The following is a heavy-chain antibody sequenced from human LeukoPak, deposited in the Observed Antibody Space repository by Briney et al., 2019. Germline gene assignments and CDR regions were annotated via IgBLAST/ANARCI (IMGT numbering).Heavy chain of an antibody. CDR1: GYTFTSYG. V-gene: IGHV1-18*01. CDR2: ISAYNGNT. D-gene: IGHD5-12*01. J-gene: IGHJ3*02. Sequence: GASVKVSCKASGYTFTSYGISWVRQAPGQGLEWMGWISAYNGNTNYAQKLQGRVTMTTDTSTSTAYMELRSLRSDDTAVYYCARDLMATMRGAFDIWGQGTMVTVSS. CDR3: ARDLMATMRGAFDI.